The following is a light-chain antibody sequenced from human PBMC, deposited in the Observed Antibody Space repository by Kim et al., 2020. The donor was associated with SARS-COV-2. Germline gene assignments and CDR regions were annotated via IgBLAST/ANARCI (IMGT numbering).Light chain of an antibody. CDR1: GSDVGGYNS. CDR3: CSYAGSPLYV. J-gene: IGLJ1*01. Sequence: GQSATIYCTGTGSDVGGYNSVSWYQQHPGKAPRLMIYDVTKRPSGVPDRFSGSQSGNTASLTISGLQAEDEADYYCCSYAGSPLYVFGTGTKVTVL. V-gene: IGLV2-11*03. CDR2: DVT.